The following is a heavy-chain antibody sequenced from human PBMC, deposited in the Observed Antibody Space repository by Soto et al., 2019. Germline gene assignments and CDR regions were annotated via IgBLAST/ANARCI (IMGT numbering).Heavy chain of an antibody. CDR1: GFTFSDYY. J-gene: IGHJ4*02. CDR2: ISSSGSTI. V-gene: IGHV3-11*01. D-gene: IGHD6-19*01. CDR3: AKDRGSGGIVAGTPDY. Sequence: PWGSLRLSCAASGFTFSDYYMSWIRQAPGKGLEWVSYISSSGSTIYYADSVKGRFTISRDNAKNSLYLQMNGLRAEDTALYYCAKDRGSGGIVAGTPDYWGQGTLVTVSS.